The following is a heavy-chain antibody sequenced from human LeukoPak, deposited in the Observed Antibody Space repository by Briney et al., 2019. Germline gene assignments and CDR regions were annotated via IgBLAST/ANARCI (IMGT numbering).Heavy chain of an antibody. J-gene: IGHJ3*01. CDR2: IYPDDSDT. D-gene: IGHD3-22*01. CDR3: ARPNITSYYDSRGYDAFDV. Sequence: GESLKISCKGSGYRFNAYWIAWVRQMPGKGLEWMGIIYPDDSDTRYSPSFQGQVTISADKSVRTAYLQWGSLKASDTAMYYCARPNITSYYDSRGYDAFDVWGQGTMVTVSS. CDR1: GYRFNAYW. V-gene: IGHV5-51*01.